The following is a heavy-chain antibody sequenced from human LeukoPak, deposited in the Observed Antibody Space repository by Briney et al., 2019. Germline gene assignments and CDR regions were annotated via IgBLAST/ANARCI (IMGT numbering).Heavy chain of an antibody. V-gene: IGHV4-38-2*01. D-gene: IGHD1-7*01. CDR3: ARHPTGTIVGWYFDL. CDR1: GYSISSGYY. CDR2: IYHSGST. J-gene: IGHJ2*01. Sequence: PSETLSLIXAVSGYSISSGYYWGWIRQPPGKGLEWIGSIYHSGSTYYNPSLKSRVTISVDTSKNQFSLKLSSVTAADTAVYYCARHPTGTIVGWYFDLWGRGTLVTVSS.